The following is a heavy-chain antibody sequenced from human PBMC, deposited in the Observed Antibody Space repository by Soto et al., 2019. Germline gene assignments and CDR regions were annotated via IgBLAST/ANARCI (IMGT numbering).Heavy chain of an antibody. CDR2: IWYDGSNK. D-gene: IGHD3-22*01. J-gene: IGHJ3*02. Sequence: GGSLRLSCAASGFTFSSYGMHWVRQAPGKGLEWVAVIWYDGSNKHYADSVKGRFTISRDNSKNTLYLQMNSLRAEDTAVYYCARDLHYYDSTGPALDIWGQGTMVTVSS. CDR3: ARDLHYYDSTGPALDI. V-gene: IGHV3-33*01. CDR1: GFTFSSYG.